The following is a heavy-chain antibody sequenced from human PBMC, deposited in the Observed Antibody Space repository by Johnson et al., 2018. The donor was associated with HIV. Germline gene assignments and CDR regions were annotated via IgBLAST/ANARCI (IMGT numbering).Heavy chain of an antibody. CDR3: ARERYGSQAIDAFDI. V-gene: IGHV3-30*19. D-gene: IGHD2-15*01. CDR1: GFTFSSYG. Sequence: QVQLVESGGGVVQPGRSLRLSCAASGFTFSSYGMHWVRQAPGKGLEWVAVIWYDGSNKYYADSVKGRFTISRDNSKHTLYLQMNSLRTEDTAVYYCARERYGSQAIDAFDIWGQGTLVTVSS. CDR2: IWYDGSNK. J-gene: IGHJ3*02.